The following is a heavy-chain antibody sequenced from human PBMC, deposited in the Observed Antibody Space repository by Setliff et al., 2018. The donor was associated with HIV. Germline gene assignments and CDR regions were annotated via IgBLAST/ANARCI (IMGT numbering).Heavy chain of an antibody. CDR2: IYYSGTT. J-gene: IGHJ4*02. D-gene: IGHD1-26*01. Sequence: SETLYLTCSVSGGSISSTTYYWGWIRQRPGKGLEWIGTIYYSGTTYYNPSLKSRVTISVDTSKNHFSLELSSVTAADTAAYYCARLLSTRTVGYYFDFWGQGTLVT. V-gene: IGHV4-39*02. CDR3: ARLLSTRTVGYYFDF. CDR1: GGSISSTTYY.